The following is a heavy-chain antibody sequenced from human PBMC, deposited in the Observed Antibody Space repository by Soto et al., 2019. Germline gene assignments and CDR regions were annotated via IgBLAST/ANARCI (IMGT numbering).Heavy chain of an antibody. CDR3: TRESSLVSFLFDY. Sequence: HPGGSLRLSCVESGFNFSNYAVALVRQSPGKGLEWVSSISGSGRGSRPYYADSVQGRFTISRDHSKNIVSLQMDSLRVDDTAVYYCTRESSLVSFLFDYWGPGTLVTVAS. J-gene: IGHJ4*02. V-gene: IGHV3-23*01. CDR1: GFNFSNYA. CDR2: ISGSGRGSRP.